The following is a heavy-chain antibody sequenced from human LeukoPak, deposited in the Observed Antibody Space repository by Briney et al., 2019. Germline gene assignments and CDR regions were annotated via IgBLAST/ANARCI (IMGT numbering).Heavy chain of an antibody. D-gene: IGHD3-22*01. J-gene: IGHJ4*02. CDR2: IYHSGST. V-gene: IGHV4-30-2*01. CDR3: ARGFYYDSSGYYFDY. Sequence: PSETLPLTCAVSGGSISSGGYSWSWIRQPPGKGLEWIGYIYHSGSTYYNPSLKSRVTISVDRSKNQFSLKLSSVTAADTAVYYCARGFYYDSSGYYFDYWGQGTLVTVSS. CDR1: GGSISSGGYS.